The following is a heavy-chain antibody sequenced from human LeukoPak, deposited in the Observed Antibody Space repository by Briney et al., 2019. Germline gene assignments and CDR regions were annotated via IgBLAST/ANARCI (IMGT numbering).Heavy chain of an antibody. Sequence: PGGSLGLSCAASGFTLSLHSVHWVPPAPGKGLGGVSYISSSSTTISHADSVKGRFTISIDNAKKSLHLQTNNLRAEDTAVYYCARDPRLSGYYFDFWGQGTLVTVSS. CDR3: ARDPRLSGYYFDF. V-gene: IGHV3-48*01. D-gene: IGHD3-22*01. J-gene: IGHJ4*02. CDR1: GFTLSLHS. CDR2: ISSSSTTI.